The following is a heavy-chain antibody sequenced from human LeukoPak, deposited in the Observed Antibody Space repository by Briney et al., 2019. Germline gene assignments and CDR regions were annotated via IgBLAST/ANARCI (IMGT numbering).Heavy chain of an antibody. V-gene: IGHV1-69*13. CDR2: IIPIFGTA. CDR3: ARDALYRGGSNTSS. Sequence: ASVKVSCKASGGTFSSYAISWVRQAPGQGLEWMGGIIPIFGTANYAQKFQGRVTITADESTSTAYMELSSLSSEDTAVYYCARDALYRGGSNTSSWGKGTLVTVPS. J-gene: IGHJ5*02. D-gene: IGHD1-26*01. CDR1: GGTFSSYA.